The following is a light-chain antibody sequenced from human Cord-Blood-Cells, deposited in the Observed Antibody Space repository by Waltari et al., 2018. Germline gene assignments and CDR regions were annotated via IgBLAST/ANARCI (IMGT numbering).Light chain of an antibody. J-gene: IGKJ3*01. V-gene: IGKV3-15*01. CDR2: GAS. Sequence: ETVMTQSPATLSVSQGERATLSCRASQSVSSNLAWYQQKPGQAPRLLIYGASTRATGIPARFSGSGSGTEFTLTISSLQSEDFAVYYCQQYNNWPPLFTFGPGTKVDIK. CDR3: QQYNNWPPLFT. CDR1: QSVSSN.